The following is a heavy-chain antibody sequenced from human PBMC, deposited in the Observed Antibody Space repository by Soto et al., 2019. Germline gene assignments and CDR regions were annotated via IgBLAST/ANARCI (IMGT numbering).Heavy chain of an antibody. D-gene: IGHD3-10*01. V-gene: IGHV3-74*01. CDR2: IYSDGGST. Sequence: EVRLVESGGGLVQPGGSLRLSCAASGFTFSSYWMHWVRQAPGKGLVWVSRIYSDGGSTSYADSVKGRFSISRDNAKNTLYLQMNSLRAEDTAVYYCARDRPGGFDYWGQGTPVTVSP. J-gene: IGHJ4*02. CDR1: GFTFSSYW. CDR3: ARDRPGGFDY.